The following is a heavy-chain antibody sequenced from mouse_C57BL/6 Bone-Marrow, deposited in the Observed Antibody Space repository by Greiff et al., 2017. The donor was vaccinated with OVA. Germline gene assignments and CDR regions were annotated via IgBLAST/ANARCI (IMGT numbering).Heavy chain of an antibody. Sequence: EVKLVESGGGLVKPGGSLKLSCAASGFTFSDYGMHWVRQAPEKGLEWVAYISSGSSTIYYADTVKGRFTISRDNAKNTLFLQMTSLRSEDTAMYYCARSGTVVPHYYAMDYWGQGTSVTVSS. CDR1: GFTFSDYG. J-gene: IGHJ4*01. CDR3: ARSGTVVPHYYAMDY. V-gene: IGHV5-17*01. D-gene: IGHD1-1*01. CDR2: ISSGSSTI.